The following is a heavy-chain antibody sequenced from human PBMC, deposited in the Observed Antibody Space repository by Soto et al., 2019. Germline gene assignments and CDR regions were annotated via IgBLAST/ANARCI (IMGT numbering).Heavy chain of an antibody. Sequence: QPGGSLRLSCAASGFTFSSYSMNWVRQAPGKGLEWVSYISSSSSTIYYADSVKGRFTISRDNAKNSLYLQMNSLRDEDTAVYYCARDKIRGVIILRIPHYYGMDVWGQGTTVTVSS. V-gene: IGHV3-48*02. CDR3: ARDKIRGVIILRIPHYYGMDV. D-gene: IGHD3-10*01. CDR1: GFTFSSYS. CDR2: ISSSSSTI. J-gene: IGHJ6*02.